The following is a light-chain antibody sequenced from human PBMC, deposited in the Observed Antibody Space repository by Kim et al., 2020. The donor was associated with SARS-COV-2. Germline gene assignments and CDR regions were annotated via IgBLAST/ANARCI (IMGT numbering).Light chain of an antibody. CDR2: GAS. CDR1: QSVSSN. V-gene: IGKV3-15*01. CDR3: QQHNNWPRT. Sequence: EIVMTQSPATLSVSPGERATLPCRASQSVSSNLAWYQQKPGQAPRLLIYGASTRATGIPARFSGSGSGTEFTLTISSLQSEDFAVYYCQQHNNWPRTFGQGTKVDIK. J-gene: IGKJ1*01.